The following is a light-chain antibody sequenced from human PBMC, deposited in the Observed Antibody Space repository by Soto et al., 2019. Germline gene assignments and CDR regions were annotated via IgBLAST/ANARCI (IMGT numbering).Light chain of an antibody. Sequence: QSALTQPASVSGSPGQSVTISCTGTSSDVGGYNYVSWYQQHPGKAPKLMIYDVSNRPSGVSNRFSGSKSGNTASLTISGLQAEDVADYYFSSYTSSSPVFGGGTKLTVL. J-gene: IGLJ2*01. CDR1: SSDVGGYNY. CDR2: DVS. CDR3: SSYTSSSPV. V-gene: IGLV2-14*01.